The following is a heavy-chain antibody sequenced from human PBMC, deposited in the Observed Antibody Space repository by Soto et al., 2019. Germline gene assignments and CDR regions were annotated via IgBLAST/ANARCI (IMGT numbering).Heavy chain of an antibody. CDR3: ARGATVTQYDY. D-gene: IGHD4-17*01. Sequence: TLSLTCTVSGVSVSSGSFYWAWIRQPPGKGLEWIGFGSYSGTTNYKPSLKSRVTISVDTSRSQISLKVSSLTAADTAVYYCARGATVTQYDYWGQGTLVTVSS. V-gene: IGHV4-61*01. J-gene: IGHJ4*02. CDR2: GSYSGTT. CDR1: GVSVSSGSFY.